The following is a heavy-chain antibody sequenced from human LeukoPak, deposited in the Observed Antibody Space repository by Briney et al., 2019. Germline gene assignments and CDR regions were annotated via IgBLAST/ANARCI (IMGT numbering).Heavy chain of an antibody. CDR2: IKQDGSDE. V-gene: IGHV3-7*05. J-gene: IGHJ4*02. CDR3: ARARWSSYYFDY. D-gene: IGHD2-15*01. Sequence: PGGSLRLSCAASGFTFSSHWMSWARQAPGKGLEWVANIKQDGSDEYYVDSVKGRFSISRDNAKSSLFLQMNSLRAEDTAVYYCARARWSSYYFDYWGQGTLVTVSS. CDR1: GFTFSSHW.